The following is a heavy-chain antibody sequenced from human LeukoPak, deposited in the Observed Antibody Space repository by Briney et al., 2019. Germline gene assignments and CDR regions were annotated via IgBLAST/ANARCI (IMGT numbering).Heavy chain of an antibody. J-gene: IGHJ5*02. D-gene: IGHD2-15*01. V-gene: IGHV1-2*02. CDR1: GYTFTGYY. CDR3: AREVGYDESAVNWFDP. CDR2: INPNCGGT. Sequence: ASVKVSCKASGYTFTGYYMHWVRQAPGQGLEWMGWINPNCGGTNYAQKFQGRVTMTRDTSISTAYMELSRLRSDDTAVYYCAREVGYDESAVNWFDPWGQGTLVTVSS.